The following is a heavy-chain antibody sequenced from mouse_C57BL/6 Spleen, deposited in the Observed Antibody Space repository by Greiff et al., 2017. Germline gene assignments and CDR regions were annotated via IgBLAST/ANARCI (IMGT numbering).Heavy chain of an antibody. Sequence: QVQLQQSGAELVRPGASVTLSCKASGYTFTDYAMHWVKQTPVHGLEWIGAIDPETGGTAYNQKFKGKAILTADKSSSTAYMELRSLTSEDSAVYYCTPAWFAYWGQGTLVTVSA. CDR2: IDPETGGT. J-gene: IGHJ3*01. CDR3: TPAWFAY. V-gene: IGHV1-15*01. CDR1: GYTFTDYA.